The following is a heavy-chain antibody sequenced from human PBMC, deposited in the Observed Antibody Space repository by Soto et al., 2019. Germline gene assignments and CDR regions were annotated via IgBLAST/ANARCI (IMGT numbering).Heavy chain of an antibody. J-gene: IGHJ4*02. CDR1: GFTFSSYS. V-gene: IGHV3-23*04. D-gene: IGHD1-1*01. CDR3: AKGNTHNWNDRAIDY. CDR2: ISGSGGST. Sequence: EVQLVESGGGLVKPGGSLRLSCAASGFTFSSYSMNWVRQAPGKGLEWVSAISGSGGSTYYADSVKGRFTISRDNSKNTLYLQMNSLRAEDTAVYYCAKGNTHNWNDRAIDYWGQGTLVTVSS.